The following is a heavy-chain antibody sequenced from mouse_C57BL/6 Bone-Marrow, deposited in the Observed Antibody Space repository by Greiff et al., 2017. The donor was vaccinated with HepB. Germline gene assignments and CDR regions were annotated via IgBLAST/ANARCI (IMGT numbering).Heavy chain of an antibody. CDR2: IDPSDSYT. Sequence: VQLQQSGAELVMPGASVKLSCKASGYTFTSYWMHWVKQRPGQGLEWIGEIDPSDSYTNYNQKFKGKSTLTVDKSSSTAYMQLSSLTSEDSAVYYCARDDYEGLFDYCGQGTTLTVSS. CDR3: ARDDYEGLFDY. J-gene: IGHJ2*01. CDR1: GYTFTSYW. V-gene: IGHV1-69*01. D-gene: IGHD2-4*01.